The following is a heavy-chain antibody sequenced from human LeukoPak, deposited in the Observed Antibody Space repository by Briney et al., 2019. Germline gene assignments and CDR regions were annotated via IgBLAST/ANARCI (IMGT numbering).Heavy chain of an antibody. V-gene: IGHV1-46*01. CDR2: INPSGGST. D-gene: IGHD6-19*01. CDR3: ARGGHGTSVAVAGTGDY. Sequence: ASVTVSCKASGYTFTSYYMHWVRQAPGQGLEWMGIINPSGGSTSYAQKFQGRVTMTRDMSTSTVYMELSSLRSEDTAVYYCARGGHGTSVAVAGTGDYWGQGTLVTVSS. CDR1: GYTFTSYY. J-gene: IGHJ4*02.